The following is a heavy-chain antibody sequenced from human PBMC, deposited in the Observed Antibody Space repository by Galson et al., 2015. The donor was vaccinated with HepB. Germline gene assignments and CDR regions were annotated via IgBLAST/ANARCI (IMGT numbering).Heavy chain of an antibody. Sequence: KPGESLKISCKGSGYSFTSYWIGWVRQMPGKGLEWMGIIYPGDSDTRYSPSFQGQVTISADKSISTAYLQWSSLKASDTAMYYCARQIPGYCSSTSCSGFDYWGQGTLVTVSS. V-gene: IGHV5-51*01. CDR2: IYPGDSDT. D-gene: IGHD2-2*01. CDR1: GYSFTSYW. CDR3: ARQIPGYCSSTSCSGFDY. J-gene: IGHJ4*02.